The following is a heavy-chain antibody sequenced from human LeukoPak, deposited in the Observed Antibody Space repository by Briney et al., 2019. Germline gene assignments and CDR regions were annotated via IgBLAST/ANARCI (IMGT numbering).Heavy chain of an antibody. D-gene: IGHD3-10*01. CDR3: ASSSYGSGSYYNDY. Sequence: SETLSLTCTVSGGSISSYYWSWIRQPPGKGLEWIGYIYYSGCTNYNPSLKSRVTISVDTSKNQFSLKLSSVTAADTAVYYCASSSYGSGSYYNDYWGQGTLVTVSS. V-gene: IGHV4-59*01. CDR1: GGSISSYY. J-gene: IGHJ4*02. CDR2: IYYSGCT.